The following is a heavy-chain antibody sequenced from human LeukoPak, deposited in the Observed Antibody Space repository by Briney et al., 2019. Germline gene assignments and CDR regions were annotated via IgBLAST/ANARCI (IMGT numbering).Heavy chain of an antibody. J-gene: IGHJ5*02. V-gene: IGHV3-33*01. CDR3: VREVSGWPNNWFDP. Sequence: GGSLRLSCAASGFTFSSYGMHWVRQAPGKGLEWVAVIWYDGSNKYYADSVKGRFTISRDNSKNTLYLQMSSLRAEDTAVYYCVREVSGWPNNWFDPWGQGTLVTVSS. D-gene: IGHD6-19*01. CDR2: IWYDGSNK. CDR1: GFTFSSYG.